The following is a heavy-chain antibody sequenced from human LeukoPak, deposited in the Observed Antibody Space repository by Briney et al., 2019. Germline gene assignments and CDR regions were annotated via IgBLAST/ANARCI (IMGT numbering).Heavy chain of an antibody. CDR1: GGSISSYY. J-gene: IGHJ4*02. D-gene: IGHD6-13*01. CDR2: VSTSGGTT. CDR3: AKDRSSSWDWYFDY. V-gene: IGHV3-23*01. Sequence: EALSLTCTVSGGSISSYYWSWVRQAPGKGLEWVSGVSTSGGTTYYADSVKGRFTISRDNSKNTLFLQMNSLRAEDTAVYYCAKDRSSSWDWYFDYWGQGTLDTVSS.